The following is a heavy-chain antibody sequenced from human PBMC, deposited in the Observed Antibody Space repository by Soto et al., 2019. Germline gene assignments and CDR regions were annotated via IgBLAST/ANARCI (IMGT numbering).Heavy chain of an antibody. J-gene: IGHJ4*02. Sequence: QVQLVQSGAEVKKPGSSVKVSCKASGGTFSSYAISWVRQAPGQGLEWMGGIIPIIGTANYAQKFQGRVTITADKSTSTAYMELSSLRSEDTAVYYCARDSSVSSYSYYSGSGTDYWGQGTLVTVSS. CDR3: ARDSSVSSYSYYSGSGTDY. V-gene: IGHV1-69*06. D-gene: IGHD3-10*01. CDR1: GGTFSSYA. CDR2: IIPIIGTA.